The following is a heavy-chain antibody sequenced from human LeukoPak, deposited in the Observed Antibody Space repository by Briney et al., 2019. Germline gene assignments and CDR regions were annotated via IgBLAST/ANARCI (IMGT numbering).Heavy chain of an antibody. V-gene: IGHV4-34*01. Sequence: SKTLSLTCAVYGGSFSGYYWSWIRQPPGKGLEWIGEINHSGSTNYNPSLKSRVTISVDTSKSQFSLKLSSVTAADTAVYYCAREGYSSSPSTGNNFDYWGQGTLVTVSS. CDR1: GGSFSGYY. J-gene: IGHJ4*02. CDR3: AREGYSSSPSTGNNFDY. CDR2: INHSGST. D-gene: IGHD6-6*01.